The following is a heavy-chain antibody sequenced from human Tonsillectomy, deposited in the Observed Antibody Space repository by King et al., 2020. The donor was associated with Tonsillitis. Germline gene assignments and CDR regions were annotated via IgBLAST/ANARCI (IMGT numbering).Heavy chain of an antibody. J-gene: IGHJ4*02. D-gene: IGHD3-10*01. CDR3: AVRPFVWSGDLHGYFDY. CDR1: GGSISSSRHY. V-gene: IGHV4-39*07. Sequence: QLQESGPGLVKPSETLSLTCTVSGGSISSSRHYWGWIRQPPGKGLEWIGSIYYSGDTYYNPSLESRVTISLATSKDQVSLKLSSVTAADTALYYCAVRPFVWSGDLHGYFDYWGQGTPVTVSS. CDR2: IYYSGDT.